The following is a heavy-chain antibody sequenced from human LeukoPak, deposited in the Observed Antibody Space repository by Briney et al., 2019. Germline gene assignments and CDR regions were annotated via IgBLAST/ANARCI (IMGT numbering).Heavy chain of an antibody. D-gene: IGHD3-10*01. CDR1: GYTFTSFG. CDR2: ISAYNGNT. CDR3: ARYQYYYGSETYDY. Sequence: ASVKLSCKASGYTFTSFGISWGRQAPGQGLEWMGWISAYNGNTNYAQKLQGRVTMTTDTSTSTAYMELRSLRSDDAAVYYCARYQYYYGSETYDYWGQGTLVTASS. V-gene: IGHV1-18*01. J-gene: IGHJ4*02.